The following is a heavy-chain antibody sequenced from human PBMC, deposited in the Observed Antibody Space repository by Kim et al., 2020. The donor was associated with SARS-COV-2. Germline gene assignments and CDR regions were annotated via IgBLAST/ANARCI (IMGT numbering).Heavy chain of an antibody. J-gene: IGHJ6*02. D-gene: IGHD2-15*01. CDR3: ARGGQHYYYYGMDV. V-gene: IGHV7-4-1*02. Sequence: AKGFTGRFVFSLDTSVSTAYLQISSLKAEDTAVYYCARGGQHYYYYGMDVWGQGTTVTVSS.